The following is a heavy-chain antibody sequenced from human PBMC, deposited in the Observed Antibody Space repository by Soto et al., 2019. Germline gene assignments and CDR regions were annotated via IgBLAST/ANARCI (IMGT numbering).Heavy chain of an antibody. CDR2: IWYDGTQK. Sequence: PGGSLRLSCAASGFVFSSYGMHWVRQPPGKGLEWLAAIWYDGTQKYYADSVKGRFIISRDNSKKTLYLEMNSLRAEDTAVYYCARAGGTTVTGLWHFDSWGQGTLVTVSS. CDR3: ARAGGTTVTGLWHFDS. J-gene: IGHJ4*02. CDR1: GFVFSSYG. V-gene: IGHV3-33*01. D-gene: IGHD4-17*01.